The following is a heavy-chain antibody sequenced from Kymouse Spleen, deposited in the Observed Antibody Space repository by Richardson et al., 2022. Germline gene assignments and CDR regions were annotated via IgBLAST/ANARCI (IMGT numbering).Heavy chain of an antibody. Sequence: QVQLQESGPGLVKPSETLSLTCTVSGGSVSSGSYYWSWIRQPPGKGLEWIGYIYYSGSTNYNPSLKSRVTISVDTSKNQFSLKLSSVTAADTAVYYCAGGSSGWYDYWGQGTLVTVSS. CDR1: GGSVSSGSYY. D-gene: IGHD6-19*01. CDR3: AGGSSGWYDY. J-gene: IGHJ4*02. V-gene: IGHV4-61*01. CDR2: IYYSGST.